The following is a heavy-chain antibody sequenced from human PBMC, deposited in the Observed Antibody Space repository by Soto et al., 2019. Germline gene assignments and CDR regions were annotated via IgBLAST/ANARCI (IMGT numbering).Heavy chain of an antibody. D-gene: IGHD2-15*01. Sequence: QVLLQQSGPGLVKPSQTLSLTCAIFWDSVSSNNAAWNWIRQSPSIGLEWLGRTYYRSKWYSYYAASVRSRISIIPDTSKNHFSLQLKSGTPEDTAVYYCARGPSSLAHWGQGIVVTVSS. CDR1: WDSVSSNNAA. CDR2: TYYRSKWYS. V-gene: IGHV6-1*01. CDR3: ARGPSSLAH. J-gene: IGHJ4*02.